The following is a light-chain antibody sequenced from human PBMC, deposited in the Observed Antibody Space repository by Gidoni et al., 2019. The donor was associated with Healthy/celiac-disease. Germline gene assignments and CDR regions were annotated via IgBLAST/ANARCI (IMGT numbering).Light chain of an antibody. J-gene: IGKJ1*01. Sequence: EIVLTQSPGTLSLSPGERATLSCRASQSVSSSYVAWYQQKPGQAPRLLIYGASSTATGIADRFSGRGSGTDFTLTISRLEPEDFAVYYCQQYGSSRTFGQGTKVEIK. CDR2: GAS. CDR3: QQYGSSRT. V-gene: IGKV3-20*01. CDR1: QSVSSSY.